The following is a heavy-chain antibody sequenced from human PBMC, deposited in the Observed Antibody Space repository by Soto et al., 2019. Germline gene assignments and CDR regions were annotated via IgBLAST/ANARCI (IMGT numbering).Heavy chain of an antibody. J-gene: IGHJ4*01. CDR1: GYTLTTYG. CDR3: ARVVKAGDYGDYGRYYFDY. CDR2: ISAYSGNT. V-gene: IGHV1-18*04. D-gene: IGHD4-17*01. Sequence: QVQLVQSGAEVKKPGASVKVSCKASGYTLTTYGITWVRQAPGQGLECMGRISAYSGNTNYAQKLQGRLTVTTDTSTNTAYMDLRSLRSDDTAVYYCARVVKAGDYGDYGRYYFDYWGHGTLVTVSS.